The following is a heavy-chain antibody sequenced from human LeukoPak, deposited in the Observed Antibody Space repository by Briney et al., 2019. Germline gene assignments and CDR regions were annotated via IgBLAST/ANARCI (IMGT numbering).Heavy chain of an antibody. CDR2: IRYDGSNK. D-gene: IGHD3-9*01. V-gene: IGHV3-30*02. CDR3: AKGHRSYYDILTGYYGGGDYYYGMDV. J-gene: IGHJ6*02. Sequence: XXMXWVRQAPGKGLEWVAFIRYDGSNKYYADSVKGRFTISRDNSKNTLYLQMNSLRAEDTAVYYCAKGHRSYYDILTGYYGGGDYYYGMDVWGQGTTVTVSS. CDR1: XX.